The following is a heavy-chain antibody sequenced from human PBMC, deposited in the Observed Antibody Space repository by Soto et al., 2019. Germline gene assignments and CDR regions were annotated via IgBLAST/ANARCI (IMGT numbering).Heavy chain of an antibody. CDR3: ARGPGTTVMD. CDR1: GGSFSGYY. V-gene: IGHV4-34*01. J-gene: IGHJ4*02. D-gene: IGHD4-4*01. CDR2: INHSGST. Sequence: SETLSLTCAVYGGSFSGYYWSWIRRPPGKGLEWIGEINHSGSTNYNPSLKSRVTISVDTSKNQFSLKLSSVTAADTAVYYCARGPGTTVMDWGQGTLVTVSS.